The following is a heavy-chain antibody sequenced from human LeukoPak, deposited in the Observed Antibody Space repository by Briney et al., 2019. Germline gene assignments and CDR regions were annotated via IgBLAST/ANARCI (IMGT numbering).Heavy chain of an antibody. V-gene: IGHV1-46*01. Sequence: GASVKVSCKASGYTFTRYYMHWVRQAPGQGLEWMGIINPSGGSTTYAQKFQGRVTMTRDTSISTAYMELNRLRSDDTAVYYCALWEIVHYAFDFWGQGTMVTVSS. J-gene: IGHJ3*01. CDR1: GYTFTRYY. CDR2: INPSGGST. D-gene: IGHD5-12*01. CDR3: ALWEIVHYAFDF.